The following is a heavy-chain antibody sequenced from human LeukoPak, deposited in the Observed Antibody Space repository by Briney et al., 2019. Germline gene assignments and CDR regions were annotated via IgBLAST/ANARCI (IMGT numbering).Heavy chain of an antibody. CDR1: GGSFSSSSYY. CDR2: IHHSEST. J-gene: IGHJ6*02. CDR3: ARQHYYYGMDV. Sequence: PSETLSLTCTVSGGSFSSSSYYWGWIRQPPGKGLELIGSIHHSESTNYNPSLKSRVTIFIDTSKSQFSLKLSSVTAADTAVYYCARQHYYYGMDVWGQGTTVTVSS. V-gene: IGHV4-39*01.